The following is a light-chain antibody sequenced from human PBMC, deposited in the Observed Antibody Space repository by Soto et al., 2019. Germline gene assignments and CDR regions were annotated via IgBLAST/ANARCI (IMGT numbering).Light chain of an antibody. CDR2: KVS. Sequence: DVVMTQSPLSLPVTLGQPAPISCRSSQSLVSSDGNTHLIWFQQRPGQSPRRLIYKVSNRDSEVPDRFRGSGSGTDFTLEISRVEAEDVGVYYCIQATHWPWTFGQGTKVEIK. CDR3: IQATHWPWT. J-gene: IGKJ1*01. V-gene: IGKV2-30*01. CDR1: QSLVSSDGNTH.